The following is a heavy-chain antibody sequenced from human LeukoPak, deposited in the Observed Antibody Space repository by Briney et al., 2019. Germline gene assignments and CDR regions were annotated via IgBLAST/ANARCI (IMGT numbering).Heavy chain of an antibody. CDR2: ISAYNGNT. CDR1: GYTFTSYG. Sequence: ASVKVSCKASGYTFTSYGISWVRQAPGQGLEWMGWISAYNGNTNYAQKLQGRVIMTTDTSTSTAYMELRSLTSDDTAVYYCARDQTQIWFGEGLWYFDYWGQGTLVTVSS. D-gene: IGHD3-10*01. CDR3: ARDQTQIWFGEGLWYFDY. V-gene: IGHV1-18*01. J-gene: IGHJ4*02.